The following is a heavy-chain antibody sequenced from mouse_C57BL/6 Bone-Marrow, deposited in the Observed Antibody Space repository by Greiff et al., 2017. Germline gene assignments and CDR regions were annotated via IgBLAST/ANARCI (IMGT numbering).Heavy chain of an antibody. CDR1: GFTFSSYA. D-gene: IGHD2-4*01. J-gene: IGHJ2*01. CDR3: ARVSYDYDEGFDY. Sequence: EVHLVESGGGLVKPGGSLKLSCAASGFTFSSYAMSWVRQNPEKRLEWVATISDGGSYTYYPDNVKGRFTISRDNAKNNLYLQMSHLKSEDTAMYYGARVSYDYDEGFDYWGQGTTLTVSS. V-gene: IGHV5-4*01. CDR2: ISDGGSYT.